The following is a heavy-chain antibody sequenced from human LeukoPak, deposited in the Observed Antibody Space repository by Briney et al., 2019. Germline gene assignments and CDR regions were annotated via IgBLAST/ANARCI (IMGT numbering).Heavy chain of an antibody. CDR1: GASITSFH. Sequence: SETLSLTCAVSGASITSFHWTWFRQLAGRGLEWIGLIYTSGSTLYNPSLQSRVAMSVDVTKNQLSLKLSYVTAADAATYYCARKDGDYWGQGTLVTVSS. CDR3: ARKDGDY. V-gene: IGHV4-4*07. CDR2: IYTSGST. J-gene: IGHJ4*02. D-gene: IGHD6-6*01.